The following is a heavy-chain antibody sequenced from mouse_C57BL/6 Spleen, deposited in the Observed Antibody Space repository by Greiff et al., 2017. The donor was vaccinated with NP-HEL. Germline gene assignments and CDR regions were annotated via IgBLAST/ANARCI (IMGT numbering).Heavy chain of an antibody. J-gene: IGHJ4*01. CDR2: INPNNVGT. D-gene: IGHD1-1*01. CDR3: ARRDYGPGAMDY. V-gene: IGHV1-18*01. Sequence: EVQLQQSGPELVQPGASVKIPCKASGYTFTDYNMDWVKQSHGKRLEWIGDINPNNVGTIYNQKFKGKATLTVDKSSSTAYMELRSLTSEDTAVYYCARRDYGPGAMDYWGQGTSVTGSS. CDR1: GYTFTDYN.